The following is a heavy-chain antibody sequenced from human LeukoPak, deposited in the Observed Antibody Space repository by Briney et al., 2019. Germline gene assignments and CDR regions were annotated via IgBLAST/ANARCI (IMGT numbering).Heavy chain of an antibody. CDR2: ISSSGGIT. CDR1: GFTFSNYA. CDR3: ARAFSSSQRVPGY. Sequence: PGGSLRLSCAASGFTFSNYAMNWVRQAPGKGLEWVSDISSSGGITYYADSVQGRFTISRDNSKNTLYLQMNSMRAEDTAVYYCARAFSSSQRVPGYWGQGTLVTVSS. J-gene: IGHJ4*02. D-gene: IGHD6-13*01. V-gene: IGHV3-23*01.